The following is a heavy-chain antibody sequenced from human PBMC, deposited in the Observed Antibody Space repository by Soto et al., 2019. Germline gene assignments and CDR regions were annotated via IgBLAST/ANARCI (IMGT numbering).Heavy chain of an antibody. J-gene: IGHJ4*02. V-gene: IGHV3-23*04. CDR2: IDDGNSA. CDR1: GFTFTNYR. Sequence: EVQLVESGGGLVQPGGSLRLSCAASGFTFTNYRIHWVRQAPGKGLVWVSAIDDGNSAYYADSVKGRFIISRDNSRNTVYLQMDGLGVEETAIFFCTKRPMCAGDCWYFDDWGQGILVTVSS. CDR3: TKRPMCAGDCWYFDD. D-gene: IGHD2-21*02.